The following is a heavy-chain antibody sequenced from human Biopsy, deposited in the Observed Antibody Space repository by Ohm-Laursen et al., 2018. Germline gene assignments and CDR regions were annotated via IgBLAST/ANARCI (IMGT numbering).Heavy chain of an antibody. CDR1: GFTFSRHG. Sequence: SLRLSCTASGFTFSRHGMHWVRQAPGKGLEWVAVIWSDGNNKYYTDSVKGRFTISRDTSRNTLYTQMNSLRVEDTALYYCARDAEEFDSSGPRFDYWGQGTLVTVSS. V-gene: IGHV3-33*01. D-gene: IGHD3-22*01. CDR2: IWSDGNNK. CDR3: ARDAEEFDSSGPRFDY. J-gene: IGHJ4*02.